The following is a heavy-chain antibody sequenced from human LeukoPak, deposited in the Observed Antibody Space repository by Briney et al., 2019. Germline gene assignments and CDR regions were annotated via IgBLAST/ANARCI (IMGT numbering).Heavy chain of an antibody. CDR2: IYHSGST. CDR3: ARRGTIFGPESL. J-gene: IGHJ2*01. D-gene: IGHD3-3*01. V-gene: IGHV4-30-4*08. CDR1: GGSISSGDYY. Sequence: DPSETLSLTCTVSGGSISSGDYYWSWIRQHPGKGLEWIGYIYHSGSTDYNPSLKSRVTISVDTSKNQLSLNLSSVTAADTAVYYCARRGTIFGPESLWGRGTLVTVSS.